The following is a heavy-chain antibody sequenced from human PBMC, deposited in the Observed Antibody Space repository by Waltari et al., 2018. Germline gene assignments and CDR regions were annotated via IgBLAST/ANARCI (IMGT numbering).Heavy chain of an antibody. CDR2: IRYDGSNK. V-gene: IGHV3-30*02. Sequence: QVQLVESGGGVVHPGGSLSLSCAASGFTFRSYGMHWVRQAPGKGLEWVAFIRYDGSNKYYADSVKGRVTISRDNSKNTLYLKMNSLRAEDTDVYYCAKDKGSSSWYLDYWGQGTLVTVSS. CDR3: AKDKGSSSWYLDY. J-gene: IGHJ4*02. CDR1: GFTFRSYG. D-gene: IGHD6-13*01.